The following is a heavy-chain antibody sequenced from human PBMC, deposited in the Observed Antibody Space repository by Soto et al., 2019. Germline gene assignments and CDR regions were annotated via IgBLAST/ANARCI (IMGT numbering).Heavy chain of an antibody. V-gene: IGHV4-59*01. CDR3: ALRSMAVVPEY. D-gene: IGHD3-22*01. J-gene: IGHJ4*02. CDR1: GDSISTYY. Sequence: QVQLQESGPGLVKPSETLSLTCAVSGDSISTYYCMWIRQPPGKGLESIGYLYYGRSANYNPSLKSRVTLSGDTSTNQCSLTLSSMTAADTAVYYCALRSMAVVPEYWGQGTLVTVSS. CDR2: LYYGRSA.